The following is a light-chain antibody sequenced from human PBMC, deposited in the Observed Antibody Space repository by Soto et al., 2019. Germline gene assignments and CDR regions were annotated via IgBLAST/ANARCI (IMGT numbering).Light chain of an antibody. CDR2: DVS. J-gene: IGLJ1*01. CDR3: SSYTSSSTAYV. Sequence: QSALTQPASVSGSPGQSITISCTGTSSDVGGYNYVSWYQQHPGKAPKLMIYDVSNRPSGVSNRFSGSKSGNTAPLTISGLQAEDEDDYYCSSYTSSSTAYVFGTGTKLTVL. V-gene: IGLV2-14*01. CDR1: SSDVGGYNY.